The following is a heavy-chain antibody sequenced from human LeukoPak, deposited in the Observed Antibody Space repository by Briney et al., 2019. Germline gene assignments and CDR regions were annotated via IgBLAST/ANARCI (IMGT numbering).Heavy chain of an antibody. D-gene: IGHD6-13*01. CDR3: ARATSGYSSSWYLDY. V-gene: IGHV4-30-4*01. CDR2: IYYSGST. Sequence: SQTLSLTCTVSGGSISSGDYYWSWIRQPPGKGLEWIGYIYYSGSTNYNPSLKSRVTISVDTSKNQFSLKLSSVTAADTAVYYCARATSGYSSSWYLDYWGQGTLVTVSS. J-gene: IGHJ4*02. CDR1: GGSISSGDYY.